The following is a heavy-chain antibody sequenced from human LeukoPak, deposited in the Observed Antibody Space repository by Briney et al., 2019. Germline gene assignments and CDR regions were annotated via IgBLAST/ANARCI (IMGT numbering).Heavy chain of an antibody. J-gene: IGHJ4*02. CDR1: GFIFSVYE. V-gene: IGHV3-48*03. CDR3: VRDGYSTSWFPAVRGGVNQ. Sequence: GGSLRLSCVASGFIFSVYEMNWVRQAPGKGLEWLSYISTSGTTIYYADSVRGRFTISRDNARKSLFLQMTSLRAEDTAVYYCVRDGYSTSWFPAVRGGVNQWGQGTLVTVSS. D-gene: IGHD6-13*01. CDR2: ISTSGTTI.